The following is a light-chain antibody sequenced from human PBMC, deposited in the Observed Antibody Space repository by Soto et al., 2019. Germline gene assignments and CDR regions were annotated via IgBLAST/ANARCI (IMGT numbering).Light chain of an antibody. J-gene: IGKJ1*01. V-gene: IGKV1-39*01. Sequence: DIQMTQSPSSLSASVGDRVTITCRASQSISNYLNWYQQKPGKAPKFLIYAASSLQSGVPSRFSGNGSGTDFTLSISSLQREDFATYYCQQSFSNPWTFGQGTRVEIE. CDR1: QSISNY. CDR2: AAS. CDR3: QQSFSNPWT.